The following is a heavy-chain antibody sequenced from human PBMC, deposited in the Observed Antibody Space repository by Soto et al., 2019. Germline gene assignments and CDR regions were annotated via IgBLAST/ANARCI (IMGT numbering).Heavy chain of an antibody. Sequence: SGSLYLSRTVSGGSINIYDWSWIRQPAGKGLEWIGRIYTSGSTNYNPSLKSRVTMSVDTSKNQFSLKLSSVTAADTAVYYCARATEGAMASYFDYWGQGTLVTVSS. CDR3: ARATEGAMASYFDY. V-gene: IGHV4-4*07. CDR1: GGSINIYD. CDR2: IYTSGST. D-gene: IGHD5-18*01. J-gene: IGHJ4*02.